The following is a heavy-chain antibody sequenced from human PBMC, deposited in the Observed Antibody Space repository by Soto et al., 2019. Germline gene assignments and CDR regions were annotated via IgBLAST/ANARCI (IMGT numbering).Heavy chain of an antibody. CDR1: GGSISSGGYY. D-gene: IGHD1-26*01. J-gene: IGHJ5*02. CDR3: ARGYSGSYWNWFDP. CDR2: IYYSGST. Sequence: SETLSLTCTVSGGSISSGGYYWSWIRQHPGKGLEWIGYIYYSGSTYYNPSLKSRVTISVDTSKNQFSLKLSSVTAADTAVYYCARGYSGSYWNWFDPWGQGTLVTVSS. V-gene: IGHV4-31*03.